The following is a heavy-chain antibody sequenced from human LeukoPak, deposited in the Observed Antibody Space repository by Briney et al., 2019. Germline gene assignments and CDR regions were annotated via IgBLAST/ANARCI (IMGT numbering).Heavy chain of an antibody. CDR2: ISQDGSSK. D-gene: IGHD5-24*01. Sequence: GGSLTLSCAASGFTFRSYAMHWVRQAPGKGLEGVAVISQDGSSKNFADSVKGRFTISRDNSNNTLYLRMNSLRGEDTALYYCAREGVDGYHPFDFWGQGTLVTAPS. V-gene: IGHV3-30*04. CDR3: AREGVDGYHPFDF. CDR1: GFTFRSYA. J-gene: IGHJ4*02.